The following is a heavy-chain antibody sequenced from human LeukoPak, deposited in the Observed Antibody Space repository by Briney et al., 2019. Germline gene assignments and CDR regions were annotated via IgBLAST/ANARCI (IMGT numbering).Heavy chain of an antibody. CDR2: ISGSGGST. J-gene: IGHJ6*02. D-gene: IGHD6-13*01. CDR3: AKYGSSWPYYYYYGMDV. V-gene: IGHV3-23*01. Sequence: GGSLRLSCAASGFTFSSYAMSWVRQAPGKGLEWVSAISGSGGSTYYADSVKGRFTISRDNSKNTLYLQMNSLRAEDTAVYYCAKYGSSWPYYYYYGMDVWGQGTTVTVSS. CDR1: GFTFSSYA.